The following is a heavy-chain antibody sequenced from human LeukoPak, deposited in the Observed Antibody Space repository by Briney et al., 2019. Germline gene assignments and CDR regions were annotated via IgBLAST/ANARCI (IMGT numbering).Heavy chain of an antibody. J-gene: IGHJ4*02. CDR2: ISSSDSTI. D-gene: IGHD4-17*01. V-gene: IGHV3-48*03. Sequence: GGSLRLSCAASGFTFSSYEMNWVRQAPGEGLEWVSYISSSDSTIYYADSVKGRFTISRDNAKNSLYLQMNSLRAEDTAVYYCARVAINDYGDYFDYWGQGTLVTVSS. CDR1: GFTFSSYE. CDR3: ARVAINDYGDYFDY.